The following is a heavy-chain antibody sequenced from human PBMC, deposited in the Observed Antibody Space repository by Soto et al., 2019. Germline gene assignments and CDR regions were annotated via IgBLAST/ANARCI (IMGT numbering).Heavy chain of an antibody. CDR2: ISWNSGSI. V-gene: IGHV3-9*01. J-gene: IGHJ3*02. D-gene: IGHD3-3*01. Sequence: PGGSLRLSCAASGFTFDDYAMHWVRQAPGKGLEWVSGISWNSGSIGYADSVKGRFTISRDNAKNSLYLQMNSLRAEDTALYYCAKSDNYDFWSGYSKAGAFDIWGQGTMVTVSS. CDR1: GFTFDDYA. CDR3: AKSDNYDFWSGYSKAGAFDI.